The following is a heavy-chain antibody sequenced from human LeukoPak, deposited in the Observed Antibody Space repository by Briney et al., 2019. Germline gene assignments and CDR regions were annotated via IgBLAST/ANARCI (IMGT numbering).Heavy chain of an antibody. D-gene: IGHD6-13*01. CDR1: GDSVSSNSVA. CDR3: ARGRSWPLDY. CDR2: TYYRSKWSS. V-gene: IGHV6-1*01. J-gene: IGHJ4*02. Sequence: SQTLSLTCAISGDSVSSNSVAWNWLRQSPSRGLEWLGRTYYRSKWSSDYAVSMEGRLIINSGISKNQFSLHLNSVTPEDTAVYYCARGRSWPLDYWGQGTLVTVSS.